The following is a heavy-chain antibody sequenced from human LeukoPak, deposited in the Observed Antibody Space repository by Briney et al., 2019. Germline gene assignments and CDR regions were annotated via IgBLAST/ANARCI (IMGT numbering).Heavy chain of an antibody. Sequence: ASVKVSCKASGYTFTSYYMHWVRQAPGQGLEWMGIINRSGGSTSYAQKFQGRVTMTRDTSTSTVYMELSSLRSEDTAVYYCARAFTIAVAGTLRGFGYWGQGTLVTVSS. CDR2: INRSGGST. CDR3: ARAFTIAVAGTLRGFGY. D-gene: IGHD6-19*01. V-gene: IGHV1-46*01. J-gene: IGHJ4*02. CDR1: GYTFTSYY.